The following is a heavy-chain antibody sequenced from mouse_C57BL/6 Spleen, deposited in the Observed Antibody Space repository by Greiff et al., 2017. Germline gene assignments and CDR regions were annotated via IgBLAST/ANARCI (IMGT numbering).Heavy chain of an antibody. CDR3: ARLYYDPY. V-gene: IGHV5-9*01. CDR1: GFTFSSYT. J-gene: IGHJ3*01. Sequence: EVKLMESGGGLVKPGGSLKLSCAASGFTFSSYTMSWVRQTPEKRLEWVATISGGGGNTYYPDSVKGRFTISRDNAKNTLYLQMSSLRSEDTALYYCARLYYDPYWGQGTLVTVSA. CDR2: ISGGGGNT. D-gene: IGHD2-4*01.